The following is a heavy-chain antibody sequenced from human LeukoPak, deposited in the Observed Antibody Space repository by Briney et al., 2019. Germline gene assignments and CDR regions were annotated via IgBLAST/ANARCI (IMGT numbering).Heavy chain of an antibody. CDR1: GFLFSKCG. J-gene: IGHJ4*02. CDR2: ISNDERNK. D-gene: IGHD5-24*01. CDR3: ARPSPPGDGYNPCDY. V-gene: IGHV3-30*04. Sequence: GRSLRLSCTASGFLFSKCGMHWVRQAPGKGLEWVAVISNDERNKYYTDSVKGRFTISRDNSKSTVYLQMNSLRPEDTAVYYCARPSPPGDGYNPCDYWGPGALVIVSS.